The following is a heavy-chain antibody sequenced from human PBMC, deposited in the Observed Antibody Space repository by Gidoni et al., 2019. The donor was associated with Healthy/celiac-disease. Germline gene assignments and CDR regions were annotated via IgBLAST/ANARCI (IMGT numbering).Heavy chain of an antibody. V-gene: IGHV3-9*01. CDR1: GFTFDDYA. CDR2: ISWNSGSI. CDR3: AKAGYRSLDAFDI. D-gene: IGHD5-18*01. Sequence: EVQLVESGGGLVQPGRSLRLSCAASGFTFDDYAMHWVRQAPGKGLEWVSGISWNSGSIGYADSVKGRFTIPRDNAKNSLYLQMNSLRAEDTALYYCAKAGYRSLDAFDIWGQGTMVTVSS. J-gene: IGHJ3*02.